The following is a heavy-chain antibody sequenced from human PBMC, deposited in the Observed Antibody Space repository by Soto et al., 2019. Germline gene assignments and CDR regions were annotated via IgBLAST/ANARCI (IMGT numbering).Heavy chain of an antibody. J-gene: IGHJ4*02. Sequence: QMQLVQSGPEVKKPGTSVKVSCKASGITFRRTAVQWMRQARGQRLEWIGRIVVGTGSTTYAQIVQERIAITRDMSTNTAFLELGSLRFDDTAIYYCARERDGSGSLSYYFDQWGQGTLVTVSS. CDR3: ARERDGSGSLSYYFDQ. CDR1: GITFRRTA. V-gene: IGHV1-58*01. CDR2: IVVGTGST. D-gene: IGHD3-10*01.